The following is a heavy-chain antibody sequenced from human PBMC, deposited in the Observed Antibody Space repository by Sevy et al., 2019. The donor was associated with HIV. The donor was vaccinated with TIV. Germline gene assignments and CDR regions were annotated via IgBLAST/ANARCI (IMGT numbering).Heavy chain of an antibody. CDR1: GFTFSSYA. CDR2: ISYDGSNK. Sequence: GGSLRLSCAASGFTFSSYAMHWVRQAPGKGLEWVAVISYDGSNKYYADSVKDRFTISRDNSKNTLYLQMNSLRAEDTAVYYCARYCTNNYYFDYWGQRTLVTVSS. D-gene: IGHD2-8*01. J-gene: IGHJ4*02. V-gene: IGHV3-30-3*01. CDR3: ARYCTNNYYFDY.